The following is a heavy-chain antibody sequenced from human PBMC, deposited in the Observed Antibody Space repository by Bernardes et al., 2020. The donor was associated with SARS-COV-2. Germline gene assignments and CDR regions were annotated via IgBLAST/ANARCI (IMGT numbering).Heavy chain of an antibody. Sequence: ASVKVSCKASGYTFTSYDINWVRQAAGQGLEWMGWMHPDSGNTAYAQRFQDRVTMTRDTSTSTASMELSSLTPEDTAIYYCARALPQTDGSKKGYDLWGQGTLVTVSS. J-gene: IGHJ4*02. V-gene: IGHV1-8*01. CDR3: ARALPQTDGSKKGYDL. CDR2: MHPDSGNT. CDR1: GYTFTSYD. D-gene: IGHD2-15*01.